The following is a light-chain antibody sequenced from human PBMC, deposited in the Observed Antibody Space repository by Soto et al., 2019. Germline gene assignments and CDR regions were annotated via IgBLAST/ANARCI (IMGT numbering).Light chain of an antibody. V-gene: IGKV3-20*01. CDR1: QSVRSNY. CDR2: GAS. CDR3: HQYGYGADT. Sequence: EIVLTQSPGTLSLSPGERATLSCRASQSVRSNYLAWYQQQPGQAPRLLIFGASSRATGIPDRFSGSGSGTDFTLTISRLEPEDSAVYICHQYGYGADTFCQGTKLEIK. J-gene: IGKJ2*01.